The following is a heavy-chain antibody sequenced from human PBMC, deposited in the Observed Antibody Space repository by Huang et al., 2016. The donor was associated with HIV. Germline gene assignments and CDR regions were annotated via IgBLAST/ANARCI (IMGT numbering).Heavy chain of an antibody. J-gene: IGHJ5*02. Sequence: EVQLVETGGGLIQPGGSLRLSCAASGFTVSSNYSGWVRQGPGKVLGWVAGSDSGSRTYYTDAVKGRFTISRDDSKNTLYLQMNSLRAEDTAVYYCARGMVRGVTLNWFDPWGQGTLVTVSS. D-gene: IGHD3-10*01. CDR1: GFTVSSNY. CDR2: SDSGSRT. CDR3: ARGMVRGVTLNWFDP. V-gene: IGHV3-53*02.